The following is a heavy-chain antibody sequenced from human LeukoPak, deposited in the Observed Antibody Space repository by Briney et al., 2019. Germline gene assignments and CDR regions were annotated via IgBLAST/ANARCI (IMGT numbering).Heavy chain of an antibody. CDR1: GFAVSSNY. CDR3: ARCSGWYPSFDY. V-gene: IGHV3-66*01. J-gene: IGHJ4*02. D-gene: IGHD6-19*01. Sequence: GGSLRLSCAASGFAVSSNYMSWVRLAPGKGLEWVSVIYSGGSTYYADSVKGRFTISRDNSKNTLYLQMNSLRAEDTAVYYFARCSGWYPSFDYWGQGTLVTVSS. CDR2: IYSGGST.